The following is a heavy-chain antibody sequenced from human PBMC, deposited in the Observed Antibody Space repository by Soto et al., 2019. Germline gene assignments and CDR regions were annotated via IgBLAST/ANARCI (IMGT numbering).Heavy chain of an antibody. J-gene: IGHJ4*02. CDR3: ARDQMDGQKLVLLFDC. V-gene: IGHV3-30*03. CDR1: EFSFSTYD. Sequence: QAQLVESGGGVVQPGRSLRLSCAASEFSFSTYDMHWVRQTPGKGLEWLAFLSHDGNKEYYADPVKGRFTVSRDNSKHTLYLQMDSLRPEDTAVYYCARDQMDGQKLVLLFDCWGQGTLVTVSS. D-gene: IGHD6-13*01. CDR2: LSHDGNKE.